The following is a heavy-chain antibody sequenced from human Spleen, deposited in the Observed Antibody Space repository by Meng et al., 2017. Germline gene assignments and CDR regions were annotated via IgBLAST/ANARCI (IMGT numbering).Heavy chain of an antibody. D-gene: IGHD6-19*01. CDR2: IHPSGNA. V-gene: IGHV1-18*01. J-gene: IGHJ4*02. CDR1: GYTYTHYQ. CDR3: VKHSSDWSLDS. Sequence: QVHLVQSGAEVKKPGALVKVSCKASGYTYTHYQMDWVRQAPGQGLEWMGWIHPSGNANYAQKFQGRVTMTTDTSTTTAYMELRSLRSDDSALYYCVKHSSDWSLDSWGQGTLVTVSS.